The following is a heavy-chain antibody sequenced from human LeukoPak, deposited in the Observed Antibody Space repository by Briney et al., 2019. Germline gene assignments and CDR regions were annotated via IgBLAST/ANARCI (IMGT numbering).Heavy chain of an antibody. D-gene: IGHD5-18*01. CDR3: ARDGYSYGYGDY. CDR2: IYSGGST. J-gene: IGHJ4*02. CDR1: GFTVSSNY. Sequence: GGSLRLSCAASGFTVSSNYMSWVRQAPGKGLEWVSVIYSGGSTYYADSVKGRFTISRDNSKNTLYLQMNSLRAEETAVYYCARDGYSYGYGDYWGQGTLVTVSS. V-gene: IGHV3-53*01.